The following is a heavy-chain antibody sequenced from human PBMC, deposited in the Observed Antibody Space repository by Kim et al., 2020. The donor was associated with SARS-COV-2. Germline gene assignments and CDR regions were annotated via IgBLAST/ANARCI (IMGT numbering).Heavy chain of an antibody. CDR2: ISSGGSTI. CDR3: ARDLDHYDSSGYHWA. V-gene: IGHV3-11*01. D-gene: IGHD3-22*01. Sequence: GGSLRLSCAASGFTFSDYYMSWVRQAPGKGLEWVSYISSGGSTIYYADSVKGRFTISRDNAKNSLYLQMNSLRGEDTAVYYCARDLDHYDSSGYHWAWGQGTLVTVSS. CDR1: GFTFSDYY. J-gene: IGHJ5*02.